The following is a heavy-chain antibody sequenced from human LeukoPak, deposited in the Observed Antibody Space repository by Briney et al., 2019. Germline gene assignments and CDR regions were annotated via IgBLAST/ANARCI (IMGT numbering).Heavy chain of an antibody. J-gene: IGHJ4*02. Sequence: PGASVKVSCKASGYTFTSYDISWVRQATGQGLEWMGWMNPNSGNTGYAQKFQGRVTMTRNTSISTAYMELSSLRSEDTAVYYCARGSFWGYSSSWYFGYWGQGTLVTVSS. D-gene: IGHD6-13*01. CDR2: MNPNSGNT. CDR1: GYTFTSYD. V-gene: IGHV1-8*01. CDR3: ARGSFWGYSSSWYFGY.